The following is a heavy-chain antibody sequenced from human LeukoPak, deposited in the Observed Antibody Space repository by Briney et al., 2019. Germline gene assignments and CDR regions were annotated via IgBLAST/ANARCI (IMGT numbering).Heavy chain of an antibody. CDR3: ARDQVVVEVAERWDNWFDP. Sequence: SETLSLTCTVSGGSIGSYYWSWIRQPPGKGLEWIGDIYYSGSTNYNPSLKSRVTISVDTSKNQFSLKLSSVTAADTAVYYCARDQVVVEVAERWDNWFDPWGQGTLVTVSS. V-gene: IGHV4-59*01. CDR1: GGSIGSYY. D-gene: IGHD2-15*01. J-gene: IGHJ5*02. CDR2: IYYSGST.